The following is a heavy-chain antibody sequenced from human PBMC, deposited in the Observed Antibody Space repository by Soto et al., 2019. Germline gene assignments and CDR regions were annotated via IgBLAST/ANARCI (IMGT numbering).Heavy chain of an antibody. J-gene: IGHJ6*02. CDR1: GFTFSSYI. V-gene: IGHV3-21*01. D-gene: IGHD6-25*01. CDR3: ARVPTGSTDYYYGMDV. CDR2: ISSSSSYI. Sequence: PGGSLRLSCAASGFTFSSYIMNWVRQAPGKGLEWVSSISSSSSYIYYADSVKGRFTISRDNAKNSLYLQMNSLRAEDTAVYYCARVPTGSTDYYYGMDVWGQGTTVTVSS.